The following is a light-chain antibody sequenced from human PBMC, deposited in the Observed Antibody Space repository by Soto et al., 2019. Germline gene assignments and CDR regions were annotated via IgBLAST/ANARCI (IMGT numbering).Light chain of an antibody. V-gene: IGKV1-6*02. CDR1: QDIRND. Sequence: AFHMTQSPSSVSAPNGDRVTITCRASQDIRNDLGWYQQKPGKAPKLLIYAASSLQSGVPSRFSGSGSGTDFTLTISSLQPEDFATYYCLQDYNYPWTFGQGTMVDIK. J-gene: IGKJ1*01. CDR3: LQDYNYPWT. CDR2: AAS.